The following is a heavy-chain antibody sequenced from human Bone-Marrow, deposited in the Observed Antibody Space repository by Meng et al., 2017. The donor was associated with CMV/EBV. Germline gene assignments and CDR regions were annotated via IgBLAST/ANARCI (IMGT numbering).Heavy chain of an antibody. J-gene: IGHJ5*02. D-gene: IGHD6-6*01. Sequence: SQTLSLTCAVYGGSFSGYYWSWIRQPPGKGLEWIGEINHSGSTNYNPSLKSRVTISVDTSKNQFSLKLSSVTAADTAVYYCARARSSSFGQFDPWGQGTLATVSS. V-gene: IGHV4-34*01. CDR3: ARARSSSFGQFDP. CDR2: INHSGST. CDR1: GGSFSGYY.